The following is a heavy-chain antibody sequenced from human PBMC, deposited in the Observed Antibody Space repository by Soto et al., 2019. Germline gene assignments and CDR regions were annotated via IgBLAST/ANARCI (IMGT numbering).Heavy chain of an antibody. V-gene: IGHV1-69*13. D-gene: IGHD2-2*01. J-gene: IGHJ5*02. CDR1: AGIFSSYA. CDR2: IIPMFGSV. CDR3: ASTIKKFRSGWFDP. Sequence: ASVKVSCKGSAGIFSSYAISWVRQAPGQGLEWMGEIIPMFGSVKYAQKFQGSVNITADESTSTAYMELSSLKSEDTAMYYCASTIKKFRSGWFDPWGQGTLVTVSS.